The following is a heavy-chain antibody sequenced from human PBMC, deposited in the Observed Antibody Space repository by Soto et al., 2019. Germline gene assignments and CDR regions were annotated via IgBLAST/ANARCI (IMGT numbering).Heavy chain of an antibody. D-gene: IGHD3-3*01. CDR3: ARDITIFGVVTDYYYYYGMDV. V-gene: IGHV3-48*04. J-gene: IGHJ6*02. Sequence: GGSLRLSCAASGFTFTRYSMNWVRQAPGKGLEWVSYISSSGSTIYYADSVKGRFTISRDNAKNSLYLQMNSLRAEDTAVYYCARDITIFGVVTDYYYYYGMDVWGQGTTVTVSS. CDR2: ISSSGSTI. CDR1: GFTFTRYS.